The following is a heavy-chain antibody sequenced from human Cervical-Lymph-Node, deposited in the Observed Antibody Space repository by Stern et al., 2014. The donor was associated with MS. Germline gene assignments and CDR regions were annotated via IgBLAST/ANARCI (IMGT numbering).Heavy chain of an antibody. V-gene: IGHV1-69*17. D-gene: IGHD6-13*01. J-gene: IGHJ4*02. CDR2: IIPIFDIA. Sequence: MQLVESGAEVKKPGSSVKVSCKASGGTFSNYAISWVRQAPGQGLEWVGGIIPIFDIANYAQKFQGRVTITADKSTSTAYMELSSLRSEDTAVYFCARIAAADSTGGYWGQGTLVTVSS. CDR3: ARIAAADSTGGY. CDR1: GGTFSNYA.